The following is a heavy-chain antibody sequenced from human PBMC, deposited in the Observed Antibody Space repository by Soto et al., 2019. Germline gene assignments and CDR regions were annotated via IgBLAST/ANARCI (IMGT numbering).Heavy chain of an antibody. CDR3: ARFVVSGGWFDP. J-gene: IGHJ5*02. CDR2: IYYSGST. V-gene: IGHV4-39*01. Sequence: PSETLSLTCTVSGGSISSSSYYWGWIRQPPGKGPEWIGSIYYSGSTYYNPSLKSRVTISVDTSKNQFSLKLSSVTAADTAVYYCARFVVSGGWFDPWGQGTLVTVSS. CDR1: GGSISSSSYY. D-gene: IGHD6-6*01.